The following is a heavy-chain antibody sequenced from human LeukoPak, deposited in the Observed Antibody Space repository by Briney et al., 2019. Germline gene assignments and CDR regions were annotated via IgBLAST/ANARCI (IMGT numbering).Heavy chain of an antibody. CDR2: IYYTGRT. D-gene: IGHD2-15*01. Sequence: PSETLSLTCSVSGGSITSYYWSWIRQPPGKALEYIGDIYYTGRTDYNPSLKSRVTVSVDTSKNQFSLNLNSVTAADTAVYFCARWTCHGGTCYYLDYWGQGTQVTVSS. CDR3: ARWTCHGGTCYYLDY. CDR1: GGSITSYY. V-gene: IGHV4-59*08. J-gene: IGHJ4*02.